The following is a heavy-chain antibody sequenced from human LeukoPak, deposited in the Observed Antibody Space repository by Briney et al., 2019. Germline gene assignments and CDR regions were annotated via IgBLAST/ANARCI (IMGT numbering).Heavy chain of an antibody. Sequence: GGSLRLSCAASGFTVSSNYMSWVRQAPGKGLEWVARVRSKAVGETTYYAAPVKGRFSISRDDSRDMVYLQMNSLETEDTAVYYCATCNGDCYFNFWGQGTLVTVSS. D-gene: IGHD2-21*02. CDR3: ATCNGDCYFNF. CDR1: GFTVSSNY. CDR2: VRSKAVGETT. V-gene: IGHV3-15*01. J-gene: IGHJ4*02.